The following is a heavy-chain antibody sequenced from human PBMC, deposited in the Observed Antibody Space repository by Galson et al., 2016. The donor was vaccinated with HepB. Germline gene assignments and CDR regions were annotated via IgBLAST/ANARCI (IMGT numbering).Heavy chain of an antibody. Sequence: SLRLSCAASEFTFSAYSMNWVRQAPGKGLEWVSIITSSSATIYYADSVKGRFTVSRDDGKNSMYLQMNSLRGEDTAVYYCARRFNGWETDAFVFWGQGTMVTVSS. CDR1: EFTFSAYS. D-gene: IGHD6-19*01. J-gene: IGHJ3*01. CDR2: ITSSSATI. V-gene: IGHV3-48*01. CDR3: ARRFNGWETDAFVF.